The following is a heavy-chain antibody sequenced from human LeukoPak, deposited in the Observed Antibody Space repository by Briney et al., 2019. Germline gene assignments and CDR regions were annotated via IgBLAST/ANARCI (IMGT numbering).Heavy chain of an antibody. Sequence: GGSLRLSCAASGFTFSDYYMSWIRQAPGKGLEWVSYISSSGSTIYYADSVRGRFTISRDNAKNSLYLQMNSLRAEDTAVYYCARDLTTLYYYYYYYMDVWGKGTTVTVSS. CDR2: ISSSGSTI. V-gene: IGHV3-11*04. J-gene: IGHJ6*03. D-gene: IGHD1-1*01. CDR1: GFTFSDYY. CDR3: ARDLTTLYYYYYYYMDV.